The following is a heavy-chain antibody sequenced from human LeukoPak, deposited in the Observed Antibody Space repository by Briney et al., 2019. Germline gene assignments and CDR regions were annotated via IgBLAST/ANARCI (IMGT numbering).Heavy chain of an antibody. V-gene: IGHV5-51*01. CDR3: ATSSSPDHDAFDI. Sequence: GESLEISCKGSGYSFTSYWIGWVRQMPGKGLEWMGIIYPGDSDTRYSPSFQGQVTISADKSISTAYLQWSSLKASDTAMYYCATSSSPDHDAFDIWGQGTMVTVSS. J-gene: IGHJ3*02. CDR2: IYPGDSDT. D-gene: IGHD6-13*01. CDR1: GYSFTSYW.